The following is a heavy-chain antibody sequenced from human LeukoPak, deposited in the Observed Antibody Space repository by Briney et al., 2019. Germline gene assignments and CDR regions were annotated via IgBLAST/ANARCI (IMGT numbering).Heavy chain of an antibody. CDR2: ISSSSNYI. CDR3: ARDVPLDP. J-gene: IGHJ5*02. D-gene: IGHD2-2*01. Sequence: GGSLRLSCAASGFTFSSYSMNWVRQAPAKGLEWVSSISSSSNYIYYADSVKGRFTISRDNAKNSLYLQMNSLRAEDTAVYYCARDVPLDPWGQGTLVTVSS. V-gene: IGHV3-21*01. CDR1: GFTFSSYS.